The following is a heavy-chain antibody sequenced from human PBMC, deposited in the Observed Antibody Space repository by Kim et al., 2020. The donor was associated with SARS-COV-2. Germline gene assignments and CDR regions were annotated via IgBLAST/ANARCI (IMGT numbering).Heavy chain of an antibody. Sequence: SVQGRFTISRDSAKNSLYLQMNSLRAADSAVYYCARFKAESSGWYGVLDSWGQGSLVTVSS. D-gene: IGHD6-13*01. J-gene: IGHJ4*02. V-gene: IGHV3-11*03. CDR3: ARFKAESSGWYGVLDS.